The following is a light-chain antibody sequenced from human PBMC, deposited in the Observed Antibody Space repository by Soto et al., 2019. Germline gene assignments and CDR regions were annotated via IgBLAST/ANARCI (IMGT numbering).Light chain of an antibody. CDR3: QQYNNWPKT. Sequence: EIVMTQSPATLSVSPGERATLSCRSRQSVSSNLAWYHQKPGQAPTLLIYGASTRATGITASFSGSGSGTEFPLTISSLQSEDFAVYYCQQYNNWPKTFGQGTKLEIK. V-gene: IGKV3-15*01. CDR2: GAS. J-gene: IGKJ2*01. CDR1: QSVSSN.